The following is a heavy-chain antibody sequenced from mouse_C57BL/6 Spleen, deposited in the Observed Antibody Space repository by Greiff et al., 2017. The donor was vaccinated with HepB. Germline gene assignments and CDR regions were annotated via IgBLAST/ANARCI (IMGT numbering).Heavy chain of an antibody. Sequence: EVQLQQSGPGLVKPSQSLSLTCSVTGYSITSGYYWNWIRQFPGNKLEWMGYISYDGSNNYNPSLKNRISITRDTSKNQFFLKLNTVTTEDTATYYCARAGIEEDAMDYWGQGTSVTVSS. V-gene: IGHV3-6*01. CDR2: ISYDGSN. CDR1: GYSITSGYY. D-gene: IGHD5-2*01. J-gene: IGHJ4*01. CDR3: ARAGIEEDAMDY.